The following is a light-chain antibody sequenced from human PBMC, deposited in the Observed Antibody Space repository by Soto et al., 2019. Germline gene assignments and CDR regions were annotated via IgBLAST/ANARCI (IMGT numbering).Light chain of an antibody. CDR1: KSVSNN. CDR2: GAS. V-gene: IGKV3-15*01. CDR3: QQYNNWPPLT. J-gene: IGKJ4*01. Sequence: EIVMTQSPATLSVSPGERAILSCRSSKSVSNNLAWYQQKPGQAPRLLIYGASTRATGIAARFSGSGSGTEFTLSISSLQSEDFAIYYCQQYNNWPPLTFGGGTKVEIK.